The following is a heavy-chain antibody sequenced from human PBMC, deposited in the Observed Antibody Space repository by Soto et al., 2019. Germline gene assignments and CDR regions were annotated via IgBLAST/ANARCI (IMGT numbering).Heavy chain of an antibody. V-gene: IGHV3-74*01. CDR2: INSDGSST. D-gene: IGHD1-26*01. CDR3: ARERVGADAFDI. CDR1: GFTFSSYW. J-gene: IGHJ3*02. Sequence: GESLKISCAASGFTFSSYWMHWVRQAPGKGLVWVSRINSDGSSTSYADSVKGRFTISRDNAKNTLYLQMNSLRAEDTAVYYCARERVGADAFDIWGQGTMVTVSS.